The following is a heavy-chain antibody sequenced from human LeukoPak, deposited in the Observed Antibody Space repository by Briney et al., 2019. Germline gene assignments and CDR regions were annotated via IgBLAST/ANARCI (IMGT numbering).Heavy chain of an antibody. J-gene: IGHJ1*01. V-gene: IGHV1-18*01. D-gene: IGHD3-22*01. CDR1: GYTFTSYG. CDR2: ISAYNGNT. CDR3: ARAIETYYYDSSGDGGSFQH. Sequence: ASVKVSCKASGYTFTSYGISWVRQAPGQGLEWMGWISAYNGNTNYAQKLQGRVTMTTDTSTSTAYMELRSLRSDDTAVYYCARAIETYYYDSSGDGGSFQHWGQGTLVTVSS.